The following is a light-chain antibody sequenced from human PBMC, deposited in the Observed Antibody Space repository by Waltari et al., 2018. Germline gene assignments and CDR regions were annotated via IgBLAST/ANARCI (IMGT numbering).Light chain of an antibody. J-gene: IGKJ2*01. CDR1: QSVFFSSHNQSY. V-gene: IGKV4-1*01. Sequence: DIVMTQSPDSMAVSLGERATINCKSSQSVFFSSHNQSYLAWYQQKPGQPPKVLIYWAYTRQSGVPDRVSGSGSGTDCTLTISSLHAEDVAVYYCQHYYNIPYTFGQGTKLEI. CDR2: WAY. CDR3: QHYYNIPYT.